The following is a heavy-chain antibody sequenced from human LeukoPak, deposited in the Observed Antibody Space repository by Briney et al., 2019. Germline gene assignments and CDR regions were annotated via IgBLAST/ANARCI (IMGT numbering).Heavy chain of an antibody. V-gene: IGHV5-51*01. CDR1: GYSFTNYW. D-gene: IGHD3-9*01. CDR3: TRRGSLTSEAFDH. CDR2: IYPGDSNT. J-gene: IGHJ3*01. Sequence: GESLKISCKASGYSFTNYWIGWVRQMPGKGLEWMGIIYPGDSNTRYSPSFQDQVLISADKSVSTTYLDWGSLEAADTAMYFCTRRGSLTSEAFDHWGQGTMVTVS.